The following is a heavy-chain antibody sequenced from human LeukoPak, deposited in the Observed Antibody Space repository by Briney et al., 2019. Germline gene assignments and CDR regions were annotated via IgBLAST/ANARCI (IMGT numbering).Heavy chain of an antibody. D-gene: IGHD5-18*01. Sequence: SETLSLTCTVSGGSISSYYWSWIRQPPGKGLEWIGYIYYSGSTNYNPSLKSRVTISVDTSKNQFSLKLSSVTAADTAVYYCARVIQLWPYYFGYWGQGTLVTVSS. CDR2: IYYSGST. CDR1: GGSISSYY. CDR3: ARVIQLWPYYFGY. J-gene: IGHJ4*02. V-gene: IGHV4-59*01.